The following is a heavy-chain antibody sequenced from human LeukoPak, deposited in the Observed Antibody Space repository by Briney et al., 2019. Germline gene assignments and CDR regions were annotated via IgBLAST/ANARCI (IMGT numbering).Heavy chain of an antibody. J-gene: IGHJ3*02. V-gene: IGHV1-69*10. CDR1: GGTFSSYA. CDR3: ARDILGYCSGGSCEGDAFDI. D-gene: IGHD2-15*01. CDR2: IIPILGIA. Sequence: ASVKVSCKASGGTFSSYAISWVRQAPGQGLEWMGRIIPILGIANYAQKFQGRVTITADKSTSTAYMELSSLRSEDTAVYYCARDILGYCSGGSCEGDAFDIWGQGTMVTVSS.